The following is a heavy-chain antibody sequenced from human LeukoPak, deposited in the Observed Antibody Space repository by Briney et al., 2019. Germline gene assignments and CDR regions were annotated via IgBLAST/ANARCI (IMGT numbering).Heavy chain of an antibody. CDR3: AREGYSSGYIDY. CDR2: INSDGSST. J-gene: IGHJ4*02. V-gene: IGHV3-74*01. CDR1: GFTFSSYW. D-gene: IGHD3-22*01. Sequence: GGSLRLSCTASGFTFSSYWMHWVRQAPGKGLVWVSRINSDGSSTSYADSVKGRFTISRDNAKNTLYLQMNSLRAEDTAVYYCAREGYSSGYIDYWGQGTLVTVSS.